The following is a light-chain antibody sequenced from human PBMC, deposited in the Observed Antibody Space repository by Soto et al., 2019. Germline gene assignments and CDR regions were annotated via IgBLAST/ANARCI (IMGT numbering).Light chain of an antibody. V-gene: IGLV4-60*02. J-gene: IGLJ1*01. CDR2: LEGSGSY. CDR1: SGHSTYI. Sequence: QSVLAQSSSASASLGSSVRLTCTLSSGHSTYIIAWHQQQPGKAPRYLMNLEGSGSYNKGSGVPDRFSGSSSGADRYLTXXXXXXXXXXXXYCETWDTNTRVFGTGTKLTVL. CDR3: ETWDTNTRV.